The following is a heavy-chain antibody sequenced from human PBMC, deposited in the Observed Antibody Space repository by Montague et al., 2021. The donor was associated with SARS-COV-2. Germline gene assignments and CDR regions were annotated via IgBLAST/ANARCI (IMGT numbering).Heavy chain of an antibody. CDR3: ACGEITTRGLIYYYGMDV. Sequence: SETLSLTCAVYGGSLSGYYWAWIRQTPAKGLEWIGEINHSGSTNYNPSPKSRVTISVDTSKNQFSLKLSPVTAADTAVYYCACGEITTRGLIYYYGMDVWGQGTTVTVSS. CDR1: GGSLSGYY. D-gene: IGHD4-11*01. J-gene: IGHJ6*02. CDR2: INHSGST. V-gene: IGHV4-34*01.